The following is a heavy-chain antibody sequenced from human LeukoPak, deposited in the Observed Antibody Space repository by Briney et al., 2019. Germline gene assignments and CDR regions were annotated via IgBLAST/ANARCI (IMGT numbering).Heavy chain of an antibody. J-gene: IGHJ4*02. CDR2: IYTSGST. CDR3: AREAGYYYDSSGRRSDY. CDR1: GGSISSGSYY. Sequence: TPSETLSLTCTVSGGSISSGSYYWSWIRQPAGKGLEWIGRIYTSGSTNYNPSLKSRVTISVDTSKSQSSLKLSSVTAADTAVYYCAREAGYYYDSSGRRSDYWGQGTLVTVSS. D-gene: IGHD3-22*01. V-gene: IGHV4-61*02.